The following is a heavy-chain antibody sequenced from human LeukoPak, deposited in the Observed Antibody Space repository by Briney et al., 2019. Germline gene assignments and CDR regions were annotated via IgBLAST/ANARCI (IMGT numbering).Heavy chain of an antibody. Sequence: GASVNVSCTASGYTFTSYGISWVRQAPGQGLEWMGWISADNGNTNYAQKLQGRVTMTGDTSTSTAYMELRILRSDDTAIYYCAIPVGSGSYYSWSVPWGQGTLVTVSS. V-gene: IGHV1-18*01. D-gene: IGHD1-26*01. CDR3: AIPVGSGSYYSWSVP. CDR1: GYTFTSYG. CDR2: ISADNGNT. J-gene: IGHJ5*02.